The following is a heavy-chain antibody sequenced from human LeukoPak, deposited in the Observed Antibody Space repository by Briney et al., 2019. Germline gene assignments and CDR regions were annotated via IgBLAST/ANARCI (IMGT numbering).Heavy chain of an antibody. CDR1: GFTFDDHG. J-gene: IGHJ4*02. CDR2: IKWYGGST. D-gene: IGHD1-26*01. Sequence: WGSLRLSCTASGFTFDDHGMSWVRQAPGEGLEGVSAIKWYGGSTGYADSMKGRFTISRDNSKNTMYLQMNSLRAEDTAVYYCAKYPIVGPTSYFDYRGQGPLVTVSS. CDR3: AKYPIVGPTSYFDY. V-gene: IGHV3-20*04.